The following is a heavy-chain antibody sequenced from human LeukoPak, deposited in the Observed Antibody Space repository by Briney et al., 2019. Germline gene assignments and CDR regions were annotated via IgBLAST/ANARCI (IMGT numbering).Heavy chain of an antibody. CDR1: GFTFSSYA. V-gene: IGHV3-21*01. D-gene: IGHD1-26*01. CDR2: ILSGSGNK. J-gene: IGHJ6*02. CDR3: ARDRWELPHYYHYGLDV. Sequence: GGSLRLSCAASGFTFSSYAMSWVRQAPGKGLEWVSSILSGSGNKYYADSVKGRFTISRDNAKNSLYLQMNSLRVDDTAVYYCARDRWELPHYYHYGLDVWGQGTTVTVSS.